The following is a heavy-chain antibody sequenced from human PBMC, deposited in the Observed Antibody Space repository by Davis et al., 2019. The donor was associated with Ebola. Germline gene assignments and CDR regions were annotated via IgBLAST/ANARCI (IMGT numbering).Heavy chain of an antibody. Sequence: AASVKVSCKASGGTFSNHAISWVRQAPGQGPEWMGGIIPLFGIPKYVQKFQGRVTFTANKSTSTAYMELSSLRSEDTAVYYCARDYAWQSGYYGMDVWGKGTTVTVSS. V-gene: IGHV1-69*10. CDR2: IIPLFGIP. CDR3: ARDYAWQSGYYGMDV. CDR1: GGTFSNHA. J-gene: IGHJ6*04. D-gene: IGHD3-16*01.